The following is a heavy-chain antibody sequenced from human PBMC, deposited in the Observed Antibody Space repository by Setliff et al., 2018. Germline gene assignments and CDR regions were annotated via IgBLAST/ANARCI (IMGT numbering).Heavy chain of an antibody. Sequence: GGSLRLSCAASGFTFSTYRMHWVRQARGKGLEWVAVIWDEGGNKYHADSVKGRFTISRDNSKNTPYLQMNSLRPEDTAVYYCARTCSGSGCYAGIESWGQGTPVTVSS. CDR2: IWDEGGNK. CDR3: ARTCSGSGCYAGIES. D-gene: IGHD2-15*01. CDR1: GFTFSTYR. J-gene: IGHJ4*02. V-gene: IGHV3-33*08.